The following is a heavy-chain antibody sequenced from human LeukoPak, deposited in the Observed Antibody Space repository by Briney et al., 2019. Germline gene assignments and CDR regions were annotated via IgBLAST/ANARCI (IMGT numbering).Heavy chain of an antibody. Sequence: GGPLRLSCAASGFTFSNAWMSWVRQAPGKGLEWVGRIKSKTDGETTDYAAPVKGRFTISRDDSKNTLYLQMNSLKTEDTAVYYCTTEGPFDSSGYSVSPYWGQGTLVTVSS. CDR1: GFTFSNAW. V-gene: IGHV3-15*01. CDR3: TTEGPFDSSGYSVSPY. J-gene: IGHJ4*02. D-gene: IGHD3-22*01. CDR2: IKSKTDGETT.